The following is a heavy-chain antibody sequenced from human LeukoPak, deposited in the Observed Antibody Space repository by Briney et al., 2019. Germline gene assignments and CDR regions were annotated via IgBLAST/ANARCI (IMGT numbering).Heavy chain of an antibody. J-gene: IGHJ4*02. CDR3: ARHFAYSSSSYFDY. CDR2: VYYTGST. V-gene: IGHV4-59*08. D-gene: IGHD6-6*01. Sequence: KASETLSLTCSVSGGSVSNHYWSWIRQPPGKGLEWTGYVYYTGSTNYNPSLKRRDTMFEDKFKNQFSLRLYSVTVADTAVYYCARHFAYSSSSYFDYWGQGSLVTVSS. CDR1: GGSVSNHY.